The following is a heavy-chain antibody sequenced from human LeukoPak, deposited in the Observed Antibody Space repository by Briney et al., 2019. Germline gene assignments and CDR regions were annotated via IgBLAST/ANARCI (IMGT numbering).Heavy chain of an antibody. D-gene: IGHD3-16*01. CDR1: GFSIGNYG. Sequence: GGSLRLSCGVSGFSIGNYGMHWIRQAPDKGLEWVAMISHDGGAKYYGDSVKGRLTISGDNSDNTLYLQMNSLRVEDTAVYYCARDWGSSGWYNWFDPWGQGILVTVSS. CDR3: ARDWGSSGWYNWFDP. J-gene: IGHJ5*02. V-gene: IGHV3-30*03. CDR2: ISHDGGAK.